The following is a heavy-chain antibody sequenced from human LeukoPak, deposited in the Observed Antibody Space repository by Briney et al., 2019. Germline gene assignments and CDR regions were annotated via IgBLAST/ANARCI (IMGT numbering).Heavy chain of an antibody. V-gene: IGHV4-31*03. CDR2: IYYSGST. CDR1: GGSISSGGYY. CDR3: ARERRGYGDYYFRSDYYYGMDV. J-gene: IGHJ6*02. D-gene: IGHD4-17*01. Sequence: PSETLSLTCTVSGGSISSGGYYWSWIRQHPGKGLEWIGYIYYSGSTYYNPSLKSRVTISVDTSKNQFSLKLSSVTAADTAVYYCARERRGYGDYYFRSDYYYGMDVWGQGTTVTVSS.